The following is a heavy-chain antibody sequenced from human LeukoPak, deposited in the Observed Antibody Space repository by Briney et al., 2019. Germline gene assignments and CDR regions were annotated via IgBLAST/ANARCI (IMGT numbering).Heavy chain of an antibody. CDR2: ISYDGSNK. CDR1: GFTFSSYA. Sequence: GGSLRLSCAASGFTFSSYAMHWVRQAPGKGLEWVAVISYDGSNKYYADSVKGRFTISRDNSKNTLYLQMNSLRAEDTAVYYCARVGPWVNPDYYYYYMDVWGKGTTVTVSS. D-gene: IGHD1-14*01. J-gene: IGHJ6*03. CDR3: ARVGPWVNPDYYYYYMDV. V-gene: IGHV3-30*04.